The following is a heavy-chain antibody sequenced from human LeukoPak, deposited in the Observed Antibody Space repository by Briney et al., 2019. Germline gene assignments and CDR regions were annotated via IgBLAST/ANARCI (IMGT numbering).Heavy chain of an antibody. V-gene: IGHV3-74*01. CDR1: GFTFNNYW. Sequence: GGSLRLSCAASGFTFNNYWIHWVRQVPGKGLVWVSRINNDGSSASYVDSVKGRFTISRDNAKNTLFLQMNSLRAEDTAVYYCAKVSGSGGTKYQPFDYWGQGTLVTVSS. D-gene: IGHD2-15*01. J-gene: IGHJ4*02. CDR3: AKVSGSGGTKYQPFDY. CDR2: INNDGSSA.